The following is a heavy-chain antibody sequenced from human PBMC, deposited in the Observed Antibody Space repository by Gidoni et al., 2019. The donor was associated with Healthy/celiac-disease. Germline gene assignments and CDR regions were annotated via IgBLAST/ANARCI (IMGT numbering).Heavy chain of an antibody. CDR2: ISWDSGST. Sequence: EVQLVESGGVVVQPGGSLILSCAASEFTFDDYTMHWVRQAPGKGLEWVSLISWDSGSTYYADSVKGRFTISRDNSKNALYLQMNSLRTEDTALYYCAKGRYSGYDLGYWGQGTLVTVSS. V-gene: IGHV3-43*01. D-gene: IGHD5-12*01. J-gene: IGHJ4*02. CDR3: AKGRYSGYDLGY. CDR1: EFTFDDYT.